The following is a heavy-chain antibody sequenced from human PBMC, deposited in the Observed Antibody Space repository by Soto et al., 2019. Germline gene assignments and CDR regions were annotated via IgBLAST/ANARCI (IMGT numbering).Heavy chain of an antibody. CDR3: ARVLSAAAGYYYYYGMDV. CDR2: ISAYNGNT. V-gene: IGHV1-18*01. D-gene: IGHD6-13*01. J-gene: IGHJ6*02. Sequence: ASVKVSCKASGYTFTSYGISWVRQAPGQGLEWMGWISAYNGNTNYAQKLQGRVTMTTDTSTSTAYMELSSLRSEDTAVYYCARVLSAAAGYYYYYGMDVWGQGTTVTVSS. CDR1: GYTFTSYG.